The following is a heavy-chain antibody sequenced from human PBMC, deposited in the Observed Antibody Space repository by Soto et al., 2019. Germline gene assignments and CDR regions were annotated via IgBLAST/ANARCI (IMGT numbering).Heavy chain of an antibody. CDR2: IYYSGST. D-gene: IGHD1-26*01. Sequence: QLQLQESGPGLVKPSETLSLTCTVSGGSISSSSYYWGRIRQPPGKGLEWIGSIYYSGSTYHNPPLTSRVTISKDTSKTQFSLKLSSVTAADTAVFYCAVGSSGFYYIYWGQGIQVTVSS. CDR3: AVGSSGFYYIY. V-gene: IGHV4-39*01. J-gene: IGHJ4*02. CDR1: GGSISSSSYY.